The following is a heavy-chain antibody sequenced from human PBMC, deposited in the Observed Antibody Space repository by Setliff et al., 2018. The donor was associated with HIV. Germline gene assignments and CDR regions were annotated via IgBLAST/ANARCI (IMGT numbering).Heavy chain of an antibody. D-gene: IGHD3-3*01. CDR2: IKSKTDGGTT. CDR1: GFTFTNAW. CDR3: TTPEGDYDFWSGYSPIFDH. J-gene: IGHJ4*02. Sequence: GGSLRLSCATSGFTFTNAWMSWVRQAPGKGLEWVGRIKSKTDGGTTDYAAPVKGRSTISRDDSKNTLFLQMNSLKIEDTAVYYCTTPEGDYDFWSGYSPIFDHWGPGTLVTVSS. V-gene: IGHV3-15*01.